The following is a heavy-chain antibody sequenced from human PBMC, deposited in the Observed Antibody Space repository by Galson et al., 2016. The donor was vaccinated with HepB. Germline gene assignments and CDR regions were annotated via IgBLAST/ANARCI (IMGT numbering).Heavy chain of an antibody. V-gene: IGHV3-33*01. Sequence: SLRLSCAASGFTFSSYGMHWVRQAPGKGPEWVAVIWYDGSNKYYADSVKGRFTISRDNSKNTLYLQMNSLRAEDTAVYYCATEAPILAPTLDYWGQGTLVTVSS. J-gene: IGHJ4*02. CDR1: GFTFSSYG. D-gene: IGHD2/OR15-2a*01. CDR2: IWYDGSNK. CDR3: ATEAPILAPTLDY.